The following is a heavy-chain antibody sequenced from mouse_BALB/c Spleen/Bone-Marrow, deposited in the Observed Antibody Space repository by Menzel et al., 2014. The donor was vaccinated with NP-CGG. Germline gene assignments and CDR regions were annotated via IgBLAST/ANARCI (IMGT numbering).Heavy chain of an antibody. Sequence: QVQLLPFGAELVRPGSSVKVSCKASGYAFSTYWLHWVKPRPGQSLEWIARIYPEDGVTNYNGKFKGKATRTADKSSSTDYMQLSSLTSEDCAIYFCARGLRAYWGQGTLVTGSS. V-gene: IGHV1-80*01. CDR2: IYPEDGVT. J-gene: IGHJ3*01. CDR3: ARGLRAY. CDR1: GYAFSTYW.